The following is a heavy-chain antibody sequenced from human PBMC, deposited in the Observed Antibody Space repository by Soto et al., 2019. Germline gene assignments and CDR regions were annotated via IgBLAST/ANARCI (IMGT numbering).Heavy chain of an antibody. Sequence: GGSLRLSCAGSGFTFSKYAMTWVRQAPGKGLEWVSTTRNNGEYTYYADSVKGRFTVSRDNSKNALFLEMSSLRAEDTAVYYCARYTAVADPYYFDYWGQGTLVTVSS. V-gene: IGHV3-23*01. CDR3: ARYTAVADPYYFDY. D-gene: IGHD6-19*01. CDR1: GFTFSKYA. J-gene: IGHJ4*02. CDR2: TRNNGEYT.